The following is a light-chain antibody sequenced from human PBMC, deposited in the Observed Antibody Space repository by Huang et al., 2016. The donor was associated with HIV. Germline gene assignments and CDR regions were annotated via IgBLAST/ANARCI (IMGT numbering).Light chain of an antibody. V-gene: IGKV3-11*01. J-gene: IGKJ5*01. CDR1: QSVGSY. CDR3: HQRSNWPLIT. CDR2: DAS. Sequence: EIVLTQSPATLSLSPGERATLSCRASQSVGSYLAWYQQKPGRAPRLLSYDASNRAIGIPARFSGSGSGTDFTLTISSLDPEDFAVYYCHQRSNWPLITFGQGTRLEIK.